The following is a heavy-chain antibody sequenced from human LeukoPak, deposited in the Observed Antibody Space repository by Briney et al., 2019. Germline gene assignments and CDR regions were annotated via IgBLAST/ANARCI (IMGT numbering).Heavy chain of an antibody. CDR2: INPNSGGT. CDR1: GYTFTGYY. V-gene: IGHV1-2*06. CDR3: ARKGGRDGYNFDY. D-gene: IGHD5-24*01. J-gene: IGHJ4*02. Sequence: ASVKVSCKASGYTFTGYYMHWVRQAPGQGLEWMGRINPNSGGTNYAQKFQGRVTMTRDTSISTAYMELSRLRSDDTAVYYCARKGGRDGYNFDYWGQGTLVTVSS.